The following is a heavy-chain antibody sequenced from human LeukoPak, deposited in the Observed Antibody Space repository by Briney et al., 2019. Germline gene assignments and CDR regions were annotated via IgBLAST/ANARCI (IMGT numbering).Heavy chain of an antibody. J-gene: IGHJ4*02. CDR2: ISSSSSTI. Sequence: SGGSLRPSCAASGFTFSSYGMTWVRQAPGKGLEWVSYISSSSSTIYYADSVKGRFTISRDNAKNSLYLQLNSLRAEDTAVYYCAREVEDMDNPESLDYWGQGTLVTVSS. CDR1: GFTFSSYG. D-gene: IGHD2-15*01. V-gene: IGHV3-48*01. CDR3: AREVEDMDNPESLDY.